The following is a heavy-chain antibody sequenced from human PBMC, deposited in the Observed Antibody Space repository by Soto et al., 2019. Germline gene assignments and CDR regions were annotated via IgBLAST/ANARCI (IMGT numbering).Heavy chain of an antibody. D-gene: IGHD6-13*01. CDR2: ISYDGSTI. CDR3: ARARACDSSSRGLDY. J-gene: IGHJ4*02. V-gene: IGHV3-30*04. Sequence: GGSLRLSCAASGFTFSSYAMHWVRQAPGKGLEWVSFISYDGSTIYYADSVKGRFTISRDNSKNSLYLQMNSLRAEDTAVYYCARARACDSSSRGLDYWGQGTLVTVSS. CDR1: GFTFSSYA.